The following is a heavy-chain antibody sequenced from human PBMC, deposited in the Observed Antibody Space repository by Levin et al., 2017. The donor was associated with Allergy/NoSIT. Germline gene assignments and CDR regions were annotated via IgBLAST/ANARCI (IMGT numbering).Heavy chain of an antibody. CDR1: GFTLSSSY. CDR2: VYGTTGT. D-gene: IGHD6-19*01. Sequence: GGSLRLSCAASGFTLSSSYMSWVRQAPGKGLEWVSSVYGTTGTYYADSVKGRFTISRDNSKSTLYLQMNSLRADDTAVYYCARDFSSGWYYFDYWGQGTLVAVSS. V-gene: IGHV3-53*01. CDR3: ARDFSSGWYYFDY. J-gene: IGHJ4*02.